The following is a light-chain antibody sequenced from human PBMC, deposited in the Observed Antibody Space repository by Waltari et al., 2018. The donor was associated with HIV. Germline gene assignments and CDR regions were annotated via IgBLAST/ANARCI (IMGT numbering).Light chain of an antibody. J-gene: IGLJ3*02. V-gene: IGLV3-19*01. CDR3: QSYDSSLSGWV. Sequence: SSELTQDPAMSVALGQTVRITCQGDSLKSYYATWYQQKPVQAPVLVIYDKNKRPSGIPDRFSGSSSVTTASLTITGVQAEDESDYYCQSYDSSLSGWVFGGGTKLTVL. CDR1: SLKSYY. CDR2: DKN.